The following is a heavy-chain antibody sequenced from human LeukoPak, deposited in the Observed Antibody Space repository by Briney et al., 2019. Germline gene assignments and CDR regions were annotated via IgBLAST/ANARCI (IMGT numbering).Heavy chain of an antibody. V-gene: IGHV3-21*01. Sequence: GGSLRLSCAASGFTFSSYSMNWVRQAPGKGLEWVSSISSSSSYIYYADSVKGRFTISRDNAKNSLYLQMNSLRAEDTAVYYCARARSTVTHYYFDYWGQGTLVTVSS. D-gene: IGHD4-17*01. CDR3: ARARSTVTHYYFDY. J-gene: IGHJ4*02. CDR1: GFTFSSYS. CDR2: ISSSSSYI.